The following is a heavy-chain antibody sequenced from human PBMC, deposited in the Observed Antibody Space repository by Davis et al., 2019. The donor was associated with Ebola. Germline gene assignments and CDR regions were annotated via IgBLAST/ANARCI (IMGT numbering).Heavy chain of an antibody. J-gene: IGHJ6*02. CDR3: AGERGYYGMDV. D-gene: IGHD3-16*01. V-gene: IGHV4-39*01. Sequence: SETLSLTCTVSGGSISSSSYYWGWIRQPPGKGLEWIGSIYYSGSTYYNPSLKSRVTISVDTSKNQFSLKLSSVTAADTAVYYCAGERGYYGMDVWGQGTTVTVS. CDR1: GGSISSSSYY. CDR2: IYYSGST.